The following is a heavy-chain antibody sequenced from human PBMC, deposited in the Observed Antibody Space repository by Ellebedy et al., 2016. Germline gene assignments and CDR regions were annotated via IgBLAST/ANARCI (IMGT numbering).Heavy chain of an antibody. V-gene: IGHV3-30-3*01. CDR3: ARDSSGYYGIFDY. CDR2: TSYDGSNK. Sequence: GGSLRLSXAASGFTFSRYGMNWVRQAPGKGLEWVAVTSYDGSNKNYADSVKGRFTISRDNSKNTVYLQMNSLRVEDTAVYYCARDSSGYYGIFDYWGQGTLVTVSS. J-gene: IGHJ4*02. D-gene: IGHD5-12*01. CDR1: GFTFSRYG.